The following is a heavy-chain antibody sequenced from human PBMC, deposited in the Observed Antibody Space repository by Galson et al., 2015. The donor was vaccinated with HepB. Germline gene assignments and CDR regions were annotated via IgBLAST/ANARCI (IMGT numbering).Heavy chain of an antibody. CDR2: IIPIFGTA. CDR3: ASGRYCSGGSCYAPVDY. J-gene: IGHJ4*02. CDR1: GGTFSSYA. V-gene: IGHV1-69*06. D-gene: IGHD2-15*01. Sequence: SVKVSCKASGGTFSSYAISWVRQAPGQGLEWMGGIIPIFGTANYAQKFQGRVTITADKSTSTAYMELSSLRSEDTAVYYCASGRYCSGGSCYAPVDYWGQGTLVTVSS.